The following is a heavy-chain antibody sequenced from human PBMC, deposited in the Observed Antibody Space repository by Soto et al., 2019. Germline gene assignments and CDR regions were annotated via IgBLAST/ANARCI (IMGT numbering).Heavy chain of an antibody. CDR2: IWYDGGNK. V-gene: IGHV3-33*01. Sequence: QVQLVESGGGVVQPGRSLRLSCAASGLTFNSYGMHWVRQAPGKGLEWVAAIWYDGGNKYYADSVKGRFTISRDNSKNTLYLEMNSLRAEDTAVYYCARESVGWFDPWGQGTLVTVSS. CDR3: ARESVGWFDP. CDR1: GLTFNSYG. J-gene: IGHJ5*02.